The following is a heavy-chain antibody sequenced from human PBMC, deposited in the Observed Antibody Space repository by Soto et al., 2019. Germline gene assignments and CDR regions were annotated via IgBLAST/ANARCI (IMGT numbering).Heavy chain of an antibody. CDR1: GYTFNRHG. J-gene: IGHJ4*02. D-gene: IGHD1-26*01. CDR3: ARVRIVGAREIDF. CDR2: ISGYNGDI. Sequence: QVHLVQSGGEVKKPGASVKVSCKASGYTFNRHGITWVRQAPGQVLEWMGWISGYNGDINYEQKFQGRVTLSSDTLTSTVYVELKSLRFDDTAVYYCARVRIVGAREIDFWGQGTLVTVSS. V-gene: IGHV1-18*04.